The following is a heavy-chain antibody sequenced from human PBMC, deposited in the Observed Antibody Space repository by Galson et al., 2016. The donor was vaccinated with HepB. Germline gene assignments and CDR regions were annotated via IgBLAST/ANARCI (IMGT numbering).Heavy chain of an antibody. CDR3: ARDLRRSSSSSDY. Sequence: SLRLSCAASGFTFDDYAMHWVRQAPGKGLEWVSGISWSSGSIDYADSVKGRFTISRDNAKKSLYLQMNSLRAEDTAVYYCARDLRRSSSSSDYWGQGTLVTVAS. J-gene: IGHJ4*02. V-gene: IGHV3-9*01. CDR2: ISWSSGSI. CDR1: GFTFDDYA. D-gene: IGHD6-6*01.